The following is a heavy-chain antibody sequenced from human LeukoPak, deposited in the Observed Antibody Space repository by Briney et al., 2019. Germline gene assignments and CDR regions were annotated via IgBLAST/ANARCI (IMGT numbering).Heavy chain of an antibody. CDR2: IYYSGST. D-gene: IGHD6-13*01. V-gene: IGHV4-59*01. CDR3: ARKARTGIAAAGKGFYFDY. CDR1: GGSISSYY. Sequence: SETLSLTCTVSGGSISSYYWSWIRQPPGKGLEWIGYIYYSGSTNYNPSLKSRVTISVDTSKNQFSLKLSSVTAADTAVYYCARKARTGIAAAGKGFYFDYWGQGTLVTVSS. J-gene: IGHJ4*02.